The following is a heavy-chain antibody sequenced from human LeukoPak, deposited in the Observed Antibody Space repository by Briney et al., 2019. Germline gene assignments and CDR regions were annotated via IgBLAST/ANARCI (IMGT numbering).Heavy chain of an antibody. V-gene: IGHV1-2*02. J-gene: IGHJ4*02. CDR1: GYTFTGYY. CDR2: INPNSGGT. D-gene: IGHD3-9*01. Sequence: ASVKVSCKASGYTFTGYYMHWVRQAPGQGLEWMGWINPNSGGTNYARKFQGRVTMTRDTSISTAYMELSRLRSDDTAAYYCARDLPGYYDILTGYYPYYFDYWGQGTLVTVSS. CDR3: ARDLPGYYDILTGYYPYYFDY.